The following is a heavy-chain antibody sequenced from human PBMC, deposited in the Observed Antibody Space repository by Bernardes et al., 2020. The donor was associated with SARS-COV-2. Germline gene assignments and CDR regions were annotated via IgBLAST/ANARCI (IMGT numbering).Heavy chain of an antibody. J-gene: IGHJ4*02. V-gene: IGHV3-73*01. CDR3: TGDYLY. D-gene: IGHD4-17*01. CDR2: IRSKPKGYAT. CDR1: GFTFSGSA. Sequence: GGSLRLSCAASGFTFSGSAIQWFRQPSGRGLEWIGRIRSKPKGYATTYAASLKGRFVISRDDSRNTAYLQIHSLKVEDTGVYYCTGDYLYWDQGTLVSVSS.